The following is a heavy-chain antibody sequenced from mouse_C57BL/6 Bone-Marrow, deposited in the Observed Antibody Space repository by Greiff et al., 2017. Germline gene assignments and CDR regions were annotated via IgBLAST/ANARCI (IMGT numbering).Heavy chain of an antibody. CDR3: ARLSDPRENAMDY. V-gene: IGHV14-3*01. Sequence: VQLQESVAELVKPGASVKLSCTASGFTFKNSYMHWVKQRPEQGLEWIGRIDPANGTTKYAPKFKGKATITADTSSNTAYLQLSSLTSEDTAIYYCARLSDPRENAMDYWGQGTSVTVSS. J-gene: IGHJ4*01. D-gene: IGHD2-13*01. CDR2: IDPANGTT. CDR1: GFTFKNSY.